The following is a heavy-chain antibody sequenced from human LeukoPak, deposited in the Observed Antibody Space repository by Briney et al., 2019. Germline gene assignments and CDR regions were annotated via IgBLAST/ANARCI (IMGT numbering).Heavy chain of an antibody. D-gene: IGHD3-10*02. CDR2: IKGDEMTT. V-gene: IGHV3-74*01. J-gene: IGHJ4*02. Sequence: GGSLRLSCSASGFTFTTYWMHWVRQAPGKGLEWVSRIKGDEMTTNYADSVEGRFTISRDNAKNTVYLEINSLRAEDTAVYYCARGGLFAYYFDYWGQGTLVTVSS. CDR3: ARGGLFAYYFDY. CDR1: GFTFTTYW.